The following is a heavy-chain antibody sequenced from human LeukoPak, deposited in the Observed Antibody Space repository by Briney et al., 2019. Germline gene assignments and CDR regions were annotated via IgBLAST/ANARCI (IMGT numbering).Heavy chain of an antibody. V-gene: IGHV3-21*01. CDR1: GFTFSNYA. J-gene: IGHJ6*02. Sequence: PGGSLRLSCAASGFTFSNYAMSWVRQAPGKGLEWVSSISSSSSYIYYADSVKGRFTISRDNAKNSLYLQMNSLRAKDTAVYYCARDDGESTYYSYYGMDVWGQGTTVTVSS. D-gene: IGHD3-10*01. CDR2: ISSSSSYI. CDR3: ARDDGESTYYSYYGMDV.